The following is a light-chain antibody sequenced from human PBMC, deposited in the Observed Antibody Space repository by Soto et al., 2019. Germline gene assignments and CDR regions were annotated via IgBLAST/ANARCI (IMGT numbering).Light chain of an antibody. CDR1: SSDVGGYNY. J-gene: IGLJ1*01. CDR2: EVS. CDR3: SSYTSSSLLV. V-gene: IGLV2-14*01. Sequence: QSALTQPASVSGSPGQPITISCTGTSSDVGGYNYVSWYQQHPGKAPKLMIYEVSNRPSGVSNRFSGSKSGNTASLTISGLQAEDEADYYCSSYTSSSLLVFGTGTKVTVL.